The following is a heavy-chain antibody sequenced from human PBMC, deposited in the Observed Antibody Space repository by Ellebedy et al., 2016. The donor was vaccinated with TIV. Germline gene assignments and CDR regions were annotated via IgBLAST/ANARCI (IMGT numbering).Heavy chain of an antibody. J-gene: IGHJ4*02. CDR1: GFTFSSYS. CDR3: ARSWDYDILTGLGY. D-gene: IGHD3-9*01. V-gene: IGHV3-30*04. CDR2: MSFDEINK. Sequence: GESLKISCAASGFTFSSYSMHWVRQAPGKGLEWVAVMSFDEINKYYADSVRGRFTISRDSSKNTLYLQMNSLRAEDTAVYYCARSWDYDILTGLGYWGQGTLVTVSS.